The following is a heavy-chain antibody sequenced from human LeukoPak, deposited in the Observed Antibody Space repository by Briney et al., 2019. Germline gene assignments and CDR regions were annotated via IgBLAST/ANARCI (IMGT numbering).Heavy chain of an antibody. CDR3: ARYSGSYLSYNWFDP. J-gene: IGHJ5*02. CDR2: ISAYNGNT. V-gene: IGHV1-18*01. D-gene: IGHD1-26*01. Sequence: ASVKVSCKASGYTFTSYGISWVRQAPGQGLEWMGWISAYNGNTNYAQKLQGRVAMTTDTFTSTAYMELRSLRSDDTAVYYCARYSGSYLSYNWFDPWGQGTLVTVSS. CDR1: GYTFTSYG.